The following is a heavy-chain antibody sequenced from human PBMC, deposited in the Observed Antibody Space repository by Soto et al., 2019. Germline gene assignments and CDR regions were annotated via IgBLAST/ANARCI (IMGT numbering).Heavy chain of an antibody. D-gene: IGHD1-26*01. J-gene: IGHJ6*02. CDR3: SGSGRNGYYGMDV. CDR1: GYSFTTWW. Sequence: PGESLKISCKGSGYSFTTWWIGWVRQMPGKGLEWMGVIYPGDSDTRYSPSFQGQVTISADKSINTAYLQWSSLRASDTAMYFCSGSGRNGYYGMDVWGQGTTVTVSS. CDR2: IYPGDSDT. V-gene: IGHV5-51*01.